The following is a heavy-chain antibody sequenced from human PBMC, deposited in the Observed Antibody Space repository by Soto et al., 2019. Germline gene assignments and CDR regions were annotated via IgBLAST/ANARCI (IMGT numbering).Heavy chain of an antibody. CDR2: IIPILGIA. CDR1: GGTFSSYT. D-gene: IGHD1-26*01. J-gene: IGHJ6*02. Sequence: ASVKVSCKASGGTFSSYTISWVRQAPGQGLEWMGRIIPILGIANYAQKFQGRVTITADKSTSTAYMELSSLRSEDTAVYYCARELGYSGYGMDVWGQGTTVTVSS. CDR3: ARELGYSGYGMDV. V-gene: IGHV1-69*04.